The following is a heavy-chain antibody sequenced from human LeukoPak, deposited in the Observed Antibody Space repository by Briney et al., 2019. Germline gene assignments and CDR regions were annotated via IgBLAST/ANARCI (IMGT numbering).Heavy chain of an antibody. Sequence: GGSLRLSCATSGFSFSSYAMSWVRQAPGKGLEWVSAMSSSDDGRYYAASVKGRFTISRDNSKNTLYLQMNSLRAEDTAVYYCALLYCSGGSCYYYWGQGTLVTVSS. CDR2: MSSSDDGR. V-gene: IGHV3-23*01. CDR3: ALLYCSGGSCYYY. J-gene: IGHJ4*02. CDR1: GFSFSSYA. D-gene: IGHD2-15*01.